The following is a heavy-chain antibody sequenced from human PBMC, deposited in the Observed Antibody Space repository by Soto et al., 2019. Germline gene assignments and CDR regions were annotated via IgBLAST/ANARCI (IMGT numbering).Heavy chain of an antibody. CDR1: GGTFSSYT. CDR3: ARGAMATSTAHFDY. V-gene: IGHV1-69*02. CDR2: IIPILGIA. Sequence: QVQLVQSGAEVKKPGSSVKVSCKASGGTFSSYTISWVRQAPGQGLEWMGRIIPILGIANYAQKFQGRVTITADKSTSTAYIEPSSLRSEDTAVYYCARGAMATSTAHFDYWGQGTLVTVSS. J-gene: IGHJ4*02. D-gene: IGHD5-12*01.